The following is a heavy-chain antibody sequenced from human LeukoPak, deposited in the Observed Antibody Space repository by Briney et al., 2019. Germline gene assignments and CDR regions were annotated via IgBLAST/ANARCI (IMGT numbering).Heavy chain of an antibody. CDR2: ISYDGSNK. Sequence: PGRSLRLSCAASGFTFSSYAMHWVRQAPGKGVEWVAVISYDGSNKYYADSVKGRFTISRDNSKNTLYLQMNSLRAEDTAVYYCARVPNYGDRDSYGMDFWGQGTTVTVSS. V-gene: IGHV3-30-3*01. CDR1: GFTFSSYA. CDR3: ARVPNYGDRDSYGMDF. J-gene: IGHJ6*02. D-gene: IGHD4-17*01.